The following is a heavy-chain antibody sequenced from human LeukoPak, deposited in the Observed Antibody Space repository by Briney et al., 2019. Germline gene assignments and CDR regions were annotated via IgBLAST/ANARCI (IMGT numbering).Heavy chain of an antibody. V-gene: IGHV3-33*06. J-gene: IGHJ4*02. CDR2: IWHDGSYK. Sequence: GRSLRLSCAASGFTFSSFGMHWVRQAPGKGLEWVAVIWHDGSYKYYSESVKGRFTISRDTSKNTLYLQMNSLRDEDTAVYYCAKAIGAPKVGYCSSGSCYVPVYFDFWGQGTLVTVSS. D-gene: IGHD2-2*03. CDR1: GFTFSSFG. CDR3: AKAIGAPKVGYCSSGSCYVPVYFDF.